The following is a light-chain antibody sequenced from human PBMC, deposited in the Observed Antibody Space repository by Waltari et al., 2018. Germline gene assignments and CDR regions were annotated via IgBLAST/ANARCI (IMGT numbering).Light chain of an antibody. CDR1: SRDVGFYNY. V-gene: IGLV2-14*01. CDR3: NSYAGSSSWV. J-gene: IGLJ3*02. CDR2: DVS. Sequence: QSALTQPASVSGSPGPSITISCTGTSRDVGFYNYVSWYQQHPGKAPNLMIYDVSARPSGVSNRFSGSKSGNTASLTISGLQADDEADYYCNSYAGSSSWVFGGGTKLTVL.